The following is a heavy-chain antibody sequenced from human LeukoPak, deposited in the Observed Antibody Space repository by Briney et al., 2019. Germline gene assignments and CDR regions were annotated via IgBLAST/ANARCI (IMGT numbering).Heavy chain of an antibody. CDR2: IYYSGST. V-gene: IGHV4-39*07. CDR3: ARDRPYSGYDNDAFDI. CDR1: GGSISSSSYY. J-gene: IGHJ3*02. D-gene: IGHD5-12*01. Sequence: PSETLSLTCTVSGGSISSSSYYWGWIRQPPGKGLEWIGSIYYSGSTYYNPSLKSRVTISVDTSKNQFSLKLSSVTAADTAVYYCARDRPYSGYDNDAFDIWGQGTMVTVSS.